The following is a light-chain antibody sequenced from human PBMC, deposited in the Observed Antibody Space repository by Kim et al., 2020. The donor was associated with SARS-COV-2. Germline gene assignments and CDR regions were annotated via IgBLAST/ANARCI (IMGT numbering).Light chain of an antibody. CDR3: SSYTSSNTLV. CDR2: DVN. CDR1: SSDVGGYTY. V-gene: IGLV2-14*01. Sequence: QSALTQPASVSGSPGQSITISCTGTSSDVGGYTYVSWYQQHPGKAPKLMIYDVNNRPSGVSNRFSGSKSGNTASLTIFGLQSEDEADYYSSSYTSSNTLVFGGGTQLTV. J-gene: IGLJ2*01.